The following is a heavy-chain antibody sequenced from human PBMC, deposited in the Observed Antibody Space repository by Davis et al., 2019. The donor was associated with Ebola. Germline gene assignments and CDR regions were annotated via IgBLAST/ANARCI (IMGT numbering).Heavy chain of an antibody. CDR1: GFTFSTYA. V-gene: IGHV3-23*01. Sequence: PGGSLRLSCAGSGFTFSTYAMTWVRQAPGKGLEWVSRISGSGGDPHYADSVKGRFTISRDNSKNTLYPQMNSLRAEDTAVFYCAKRATVKVAGANYYNAMDVWGKGTSVTVSS. CDR3: AKRATVKVAGANYYNAMDV. J-gene: IGHJ6*04. D-gene: IGHD6-19*01. CDR2: ISGSGGDP.